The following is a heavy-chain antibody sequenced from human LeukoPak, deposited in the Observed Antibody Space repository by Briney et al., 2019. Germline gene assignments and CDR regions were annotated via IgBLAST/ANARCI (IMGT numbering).Heavy chain of an antibody. D-gene: IGHD6-19*01. V-gene: IGHV4-59*01. CDR1: GGSISSYD. J-gene: IGHJ4*02. CDR2: ISHSGNT. Sequence: PSETLSLTCTVSGGSISSYDWSWIRQPPGRGLEWIAYISHSGNTNYNPSLKSRVTISADTSKNQFSLKLSSVTAADTAVYYCARAVIAVAGTHFDYWGQGTLVTVSS. CDR3: ARAVIAVAGTHFDY.